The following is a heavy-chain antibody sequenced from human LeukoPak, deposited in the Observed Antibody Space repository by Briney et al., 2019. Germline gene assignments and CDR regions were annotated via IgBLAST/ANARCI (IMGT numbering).Heavy chain of an antibody. Sequence: SETLSLTCTVSGGSISSYYWSWIRQPPGKELEWIGYIYYTGSTSYNPSLRSRVTISVDTSKNQFSLNLSSVTAADTAVYYCARAPILYYFDCWGQGTLVTVTS. J-gene: IGHJ4*02. CDR2: IYYTGST. CDR1: GGSISSYY. CDR3: ARAPILYYFDC. V-gene: IGHV4-59*08.